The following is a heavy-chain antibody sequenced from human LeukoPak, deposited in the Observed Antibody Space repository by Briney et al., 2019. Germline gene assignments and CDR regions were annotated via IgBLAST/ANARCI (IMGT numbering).Heavy chain of an antibody. J-gene: IGHJ5*02. V-gene: IGHV4-59*01. CDR3: ARGNFDWLLSTYNWFDP. CDR1: GGSISSYY. D-gene: IGHD3-9*01. CDR2: IYYSGST. Sequence: SETLSLTCTVSGGSISSYYCSWIRQPPGKGQELIGFIYYSGSTNYNPSLKCRVTISVDTSKNQFSLKLSSVTAADTAVYYCARGNFDWLLSTYNWFDPWGQGTLVTVSS.